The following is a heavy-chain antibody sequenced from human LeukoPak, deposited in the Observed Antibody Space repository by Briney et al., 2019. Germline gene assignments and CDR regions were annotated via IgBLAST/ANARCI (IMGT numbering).Heavy chain of an antibody. CDR2: ISGSGGST. CDR1: GFTFDDNA. J-gene: IGHJ6*02. V-gene: IGHV3-23*01. D-gene: IGHD3-9*01. CDR3: AKDLAYDILTGYYPYYYYGMDV. Sequence: GGSLRLSCAASGFTFDDNAMSWVRQAPGKGLEWVSAISGSGGSTYYADSVKGRFTISRDNSKNTLYLQMNSLRAEDTAVYYCAKDLAYDILTGYYPYYYYGMDVWGQGTTVTVSS.